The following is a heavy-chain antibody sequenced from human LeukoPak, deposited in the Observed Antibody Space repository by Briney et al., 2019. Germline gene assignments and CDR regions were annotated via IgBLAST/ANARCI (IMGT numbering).Heavy chain of an antibody. CDR2: IKQDGSEK. D-gene: IGHD6-19*01. V-gene: IGHV3-7*01. CDR1: GFTFSSYW. J-gene: IGHJ4*02. Sequence: GGSLRLSCAASGFTFSSYWMSWVRQAPGKGLEWVANIKQDGSEKHYVDSVKGRFTISRDDAKNSLYLQMNSLRAEDTAVYYCATGTGSYGAPFDYWGRGTLFTVSS. CDR3: ATGTGSYGAPFDY.